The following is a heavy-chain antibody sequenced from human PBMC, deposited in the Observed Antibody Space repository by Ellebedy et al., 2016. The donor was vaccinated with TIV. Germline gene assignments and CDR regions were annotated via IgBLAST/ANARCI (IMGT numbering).Heavy chain of an antibody. CDR2: IYPHDSDV. Sequence: GESLKISCEASGYSFSNYWIGWVRQMPGKGLEWMGSIYPHDSDVKYSPSFQGQVSISADKSTSTAYLQWNTLKASDTAFYYCARGSDTWFFSAFDIWGHGTRVIVSS. CDR1: GYSFSNYW. CDR3: ARGSDTWFFSAFDI. D-gene: IGHD3-10*01. V-gene: IGHV5-51*01. J-gene: IGHJ3*02.